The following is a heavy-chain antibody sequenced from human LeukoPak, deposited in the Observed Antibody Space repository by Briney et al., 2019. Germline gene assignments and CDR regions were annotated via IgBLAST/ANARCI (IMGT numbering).Heavy chain of an antibody. J-gene: IGHJ5*02. CDR2: IKQDGSEK. CDR1: GFTFSTCW. CDR3: VRHDYGDYVWENGFDP. D-gene: IGHD4-17*01. Sequence: GGSLRLPCAASGFTFSTCWMSWVRQAPGKGLEWVANIKQDGSEKYYVDSVKGRFTISRDNAKNSLYLQMNSLGAEGTAVYYCVRHDYGDYVWENGFDPWGQGTLVTVSS. V-gene: IGHV3-7*01.